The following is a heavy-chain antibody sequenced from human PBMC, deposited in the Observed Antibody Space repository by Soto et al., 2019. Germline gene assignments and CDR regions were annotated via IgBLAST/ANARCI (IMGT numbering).Heavy chain of an antibody. D-gene: IGHD2-2*01. CDR2: MNPNSGNT. CDR3: ARIPAGQDDAFDI. V-gene: IGHV1-8*01. CDR1: GYTFTSYD. J-gene: IGHJ3*02. Sequence: ASVKVSCKASGYTFTSYDINWVRQATGQGLEWMGWMNPNSGNTNYAQKFQGRVTMTRDTSISTAYMELSSLRSEDTAVYYCARIPAGQDDAFDIWGQGTMVTVSS.